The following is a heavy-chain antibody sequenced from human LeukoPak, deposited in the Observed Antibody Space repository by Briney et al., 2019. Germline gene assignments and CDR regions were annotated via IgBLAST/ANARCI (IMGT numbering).Heavy chain of an antibody. CDR2: ISGSGGGT. V-gene: IGHV3-23*01. D-gene: IGHD3-16*01. J-gene: IGHJ6*02. CDR1: GVTFSSYV. CDR3: VTNSWPIGMDV. Sequence: GGSLRLSCEASGVTFSSYVMSWVRQAPGKGPEWVSGISGSGGGTYYADSVKGRFTTSRDNARNTLYLQMNSLRDDDTAVYYCVTNSWPIGMDVWGQGATVTVSS.